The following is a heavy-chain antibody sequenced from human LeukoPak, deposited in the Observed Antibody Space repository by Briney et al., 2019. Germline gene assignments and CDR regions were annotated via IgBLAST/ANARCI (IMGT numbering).Heavy chain of an antibody. V-gene: IGHV3-7*01. J-gene: IGHJ4*02. CDR3: SRDRHCIGSTCYGL. Sequence: GGSLRLSCAASGFTLSSSWMSWVRQAPGKGLEWVANIKQDGSEKYYVDSVKGRFIISRDNSKNTLYLQMNSLRAEDTAVYYCSRDRHCIGSTCYGLWGQGTRVTVSS. CDR2: IKQDGSEK. CDR1: GFTLSSSW. D-gene: IGHD2-2*01.